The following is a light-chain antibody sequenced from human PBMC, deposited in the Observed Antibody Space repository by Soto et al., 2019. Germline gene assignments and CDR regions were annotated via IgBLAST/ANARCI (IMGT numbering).Light chain of an antibody. CDR1: QDISYY. CDR2: AAS. Sequence: DIQMTQSPSSLSASVGDRVTITCRANQDISYYLAWYQQKQGKVPKLLIYAASTLQSGVPSRCSGSGSGTDFTLTISSLQPEDIATYYCQKYHSAPRTFGQGTKVEIK. J-gene: IGKJ1*01. CDR3: QKYHSAPRT. V-gene: IGKV1-27*01.